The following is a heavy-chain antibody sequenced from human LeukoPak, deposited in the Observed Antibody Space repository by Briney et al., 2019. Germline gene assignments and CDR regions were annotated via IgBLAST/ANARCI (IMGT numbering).Heavy chain of an antibody. D-gene: IGHD6-19*01. V-gene: IGHV4-4*07. CDR2: IYTSGST. CDR3: ARGGQWLVP. Sequence: PSETLSLTCTVSGGSISSYYWSWIRQPAGKGLKWIGRIYTSGSTNYNPSLKSRVTMSVDTSKNQFSLKLSSVTAADTAVYYCARGGQWLVPWGQGTLVTVSS. CDR1: GGSISSYY. J-gene: IGHJ5*02.